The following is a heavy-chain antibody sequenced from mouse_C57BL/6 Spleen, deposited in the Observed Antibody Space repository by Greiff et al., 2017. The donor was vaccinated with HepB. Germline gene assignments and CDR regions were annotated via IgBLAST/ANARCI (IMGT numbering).Heavy chain of an antibody. CDR1: GFTFSDYY. V-gene: IGHV5-16*01. Sequence: EVKLVESEGGLVQPGSSMKLSCTASGFTFSDYYMAWVRQVPEKGLEWVANINYDGSSTYYLDSLKSRFIISRDNAKNILYLQMSSLKSEDTATYYWARGEGWLGTLDVWGTGTTVTVSS. CDR3: ARGEGWLGTLDV. CDR2: INYDGSST. J-gene: IGHJ1*03. D-gene: IGHD2-3*01.